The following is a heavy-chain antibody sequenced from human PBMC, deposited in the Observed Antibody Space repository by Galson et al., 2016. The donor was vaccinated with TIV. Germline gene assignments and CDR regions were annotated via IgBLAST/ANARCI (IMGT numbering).Heavy chain of an antibody. CDR1: GFIVNTKY. J-gene: IGHJ5*01. CDR3: AKENDFDS. Sequence: SLRLSCAASGFIVNTKYVSWVRQAPGKVLEWVSVIYSDGNAYYADSVKGRFTISRDNSENTLYLQMNNLRPDDTAAYFCAKENDFDSWGQGTLVTFSS. D-gene: IGHD3-16*01. V-gene: IGHV3-53*05. CDR2: IYSDGNA.